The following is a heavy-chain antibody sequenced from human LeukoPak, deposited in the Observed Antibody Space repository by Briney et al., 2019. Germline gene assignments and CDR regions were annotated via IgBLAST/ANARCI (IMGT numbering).Heavy chain of an antibody. CDR3: ARGKSRGSHIDY. CDR2: IYESGST. J-gene: IGHJ4*02. V-gene: IGHV4-38-2*02. D-gene: IGHD1-26*01. CDR1: GYSISNGYY. Sequence: SETLSLTCTVSGYSISNGYYWGWIRQPPGKGLEWIGSIYESGSTYYNPSLKSRVTISVDTSKNQFSLRMNSVTAAYTAVYYCARGKSRGSHIDYWGQGTLVTVSS.